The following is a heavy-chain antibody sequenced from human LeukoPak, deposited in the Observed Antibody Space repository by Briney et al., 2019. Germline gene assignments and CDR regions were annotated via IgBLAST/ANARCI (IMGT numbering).Heavy chain of an antibody. CDR1: GFTFSSYW. CDR2: INTDGSST. Sequence: GGSLRLSCAASGFTFSSYWMHRVRQAPGKGLVWVSRINTDGSSTSYADSVKGRFTISRDNAKNTLYLQMNSLRAEDTAVYYCARGLNWNFVPSRDAFDIWGQGTMVTVSS. CDR3: ARGLNWNFVPSRDAFDI. J-gene: IGHJ3*02. D-gene: IGHD1-7*01. V-gene: IGHV3-74*01.